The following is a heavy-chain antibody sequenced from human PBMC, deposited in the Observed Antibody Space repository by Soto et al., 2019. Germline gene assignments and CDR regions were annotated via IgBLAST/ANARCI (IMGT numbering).Heavy chain of an antibody. V-gene: IGHV3-9*01. D-gene: IGHD1-26*01. CDR2: ISWNSDSL. J-gene: IGHJ4*02. Sequence: GGSLRLSCAASGFTFDDYAMHWVRQAPGKGLEWVSGISWNSDSLGYADSVKGRFTISRDNAKNSLFLQMNSLRAEDTALYYCAKDTGIVGATMGGPFDYWGQGTLVTVSS. CDR1: GFTFDDYA. CDR3: AKDTGIVGATMGGPFDY.